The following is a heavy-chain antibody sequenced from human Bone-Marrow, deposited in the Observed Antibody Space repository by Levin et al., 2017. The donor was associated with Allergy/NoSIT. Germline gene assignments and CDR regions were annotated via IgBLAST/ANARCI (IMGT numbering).Heavy chain of an antibody. J-gene: IGHJ4*02. CDR1: GDSVSSNIAA. CDR2: TYYRSKWYN. Sequence: PSETLSLTCAISGDSVSSNIAAWNWNRQSPSRGLEWLGRTYYRSKWYNDYAVFVKSRITINPDTSKNQFSLLLNSVTPEYTGVYYCARGVGVTDYWGQGTLVNVSS. V-gene: IGHV6-1*01. CDR3: ARGVGVTDY.